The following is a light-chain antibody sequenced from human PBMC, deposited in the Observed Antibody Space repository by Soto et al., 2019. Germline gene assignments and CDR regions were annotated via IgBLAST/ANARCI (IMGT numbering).Light chain of an antibody. V-gene: IGLV2-8*01. CDR2: EVN. J-gene: IGLJ1*01. CDR1: SSDVGGYNY. Sequence: QSALTHPPSASGSPGQSVSISCTGTSSDVGGYNYVSWYQQHPGKAPKLMIYEVNKRPSGVPDRFSGSKSGNTASLTVSGLQAEDEAHYYCSSYAGSSNVFGTGTKVTAL. CDR3: SSYAGSSNV.